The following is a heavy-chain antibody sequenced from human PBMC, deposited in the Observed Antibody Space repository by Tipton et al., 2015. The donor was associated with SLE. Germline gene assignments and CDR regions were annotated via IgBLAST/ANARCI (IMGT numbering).Heavy chain of an antibody. CDR3: ASLATTGIVQH. D-gene: IGHD1-26*01. V-gene: IGHV4-34*01. CDR2: INHSGST. CDR1: GGSLSGYY. Sequence: TLSLTCAVYGGSLSGYYWSWIRQPPGKGLEWIGEINHSGSTNYNPSLKSRVTISVDTSKNQFSLKLSSVTAADTAVYYCASLATTGIVQHWGQGTLVTVSS. J-gene: IGHJ1*01.